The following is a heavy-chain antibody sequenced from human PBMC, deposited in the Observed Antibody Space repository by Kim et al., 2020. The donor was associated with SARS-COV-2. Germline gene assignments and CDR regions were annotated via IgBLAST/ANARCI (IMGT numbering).Heavy chain of an antibody. J-gene: IGHJ5*02. D-gene: IGHD2-8*01. CDR1: GFSISSSY. V-gene: IGHV4-59*08. Sequence: SETLSLTCTVSGFSISSSYWSWIRQPPGKGLEWIGYIYYSGSTNYNPSLKSRVTMSVDTSKNQFSLKLSSVTAADTAVYYCARNRMVYAIGSRFVRWGQG. CDR2: IYYSGST. CDR3: ARNRMVYAIGSRFVR.